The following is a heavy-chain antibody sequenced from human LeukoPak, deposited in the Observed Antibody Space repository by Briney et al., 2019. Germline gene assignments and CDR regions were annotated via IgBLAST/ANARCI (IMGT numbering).Heavy chain of an antibody. CDR2: MNPNIGNT. CDR3: ASPYDSSGYSYSDAFDI. D-gene: IGHD3-22*01. J-gene: IGHJ3*02. V-gene: IGHV1-8*01. Sequence: ASVKVSCTASGYTFTSYDINGVRPATGQGREWMGLMNPNIGNTGYAQKFQDRVTMTRDTTISAAYMELSSLRSEDTAVYYCASPYDSSGYSYSDAFDIWGQGTMVTVSS. CDR1: GYTFTSYD.